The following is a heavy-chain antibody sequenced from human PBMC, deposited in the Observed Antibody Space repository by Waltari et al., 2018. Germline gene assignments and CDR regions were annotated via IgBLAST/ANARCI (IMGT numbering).Heavy chain of an antibody. V-gene: IGHV4-34*01. Sequence: QVQLQQWGAGLLKPSETLSLTCAVYGGSFSGYYWSWIRQPPGTGLEWIGKINHSGSTNYNPSLKSRVAISVDTSKSQFSLNLSSVTAADTAVYYCARDVEAVTGTRPDVYWYFDLWGRGTLVAVSS. D-gene: IGHD6-19*01. CDR1: GGSFSGYY. CDR2: INHSGST. CDR3: ARDVEAVTGTRPDVYWYFDL. J-gene: IGHJ2*01.